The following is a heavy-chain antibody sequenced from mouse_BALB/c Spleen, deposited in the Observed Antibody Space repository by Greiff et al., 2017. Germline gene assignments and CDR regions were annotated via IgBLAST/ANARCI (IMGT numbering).Heavy chain of an antibody. J-gene: IGHJ4*01. CDR2: INPSNGGT. V-gene: IGHV1S81*02. Sequence: QVQLQQSGAELVKPGASVKLSCKASGYTFTSYYMYWVKQRPGQGLEWIGEINPSNGGTNFNEKFKSKATLTVDKSSSTAYMQLSSLTSEDSAVYYCTSSYYGYAMDYWGQGTSVTVS. D-gene: IGHD1-1*01. CDR3: TSSYYGYAMDY. CDR1: GYTFTSYY.